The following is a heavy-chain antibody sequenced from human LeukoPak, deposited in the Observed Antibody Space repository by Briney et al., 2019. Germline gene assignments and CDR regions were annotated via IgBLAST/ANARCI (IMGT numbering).Heavy chain of an antibody. V-gene: IGHV4-59*01. CDR1: GGSISSYY. CDR2: IYYSGST. D-gene: IGHD3-10*01. CDR3: ARAGDPHYYGSGSYDY. J-gene: IGHJ4*02. Sequence: SETLSLTCTVSGGSISSYYWSWIRQPPGKGLEWIGYIYYSGSTNYNPSLKSRVTISVDTSKNQFSLKLSSVTAADTAVYYCARAGDPHYYGSGSYDYWGQGTLVTVSS.